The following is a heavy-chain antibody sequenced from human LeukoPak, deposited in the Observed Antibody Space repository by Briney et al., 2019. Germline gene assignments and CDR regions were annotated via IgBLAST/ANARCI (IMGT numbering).Heavy chain of an antibody. CDR2: ISGSGGST. CDR3: AKDWGDGSGSYDPFDY. Sequence: GGSLRLSCAASGFTFSSYAMSWVRQAPGKGLEWVSAISGSGGSTYYADSVKGRFTISRDNSKNTLYLQMNSLRAEDTAVYYCAKDWGDGSGSYDPFDYRGQGTLVTVSS. V-gene: IGHV3-23*01. J-gene: IGHJ4*02. CDR1: GFTFSSYA. D-gene: IGHD3-10*01.